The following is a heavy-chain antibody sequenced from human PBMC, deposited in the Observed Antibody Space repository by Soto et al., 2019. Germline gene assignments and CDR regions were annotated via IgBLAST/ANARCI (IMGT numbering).Heavy chain of an antibody. CDR1: GFIFSSYS. CDR2: ISNDGSSK. CDR3: ARDQFLDAFDI. V-gene: IGHV3-30-3*01. D-gene: IGHD2-21*01. Sequence: QVQLEESGGGVVQPGRSLRLSCAASGFIFSSYSMHWVRQAPGKGLEWVAIISNDGSSKYYVDSVKGRFTISRDNSNNTLSLQMNSLRAEDTAVYYCARDQFLDAFDIGGQGTMVTVSS. J-gene: IGHJ3*02.